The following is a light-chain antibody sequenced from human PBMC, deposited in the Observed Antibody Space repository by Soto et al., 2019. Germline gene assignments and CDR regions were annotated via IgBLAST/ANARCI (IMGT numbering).Light chain of an antibody. J-gene: IGKJ1*01. CDR3: QQSYSTPPT. V-gene: IGKV1-39*01. Sequence: DILMTQSPSSVSASVGDRVTITCRASQSISNYLNWYQQKPGKAPKLLIYAASSLQSGVPSRFSGSGSGTDFTLTISSLQPEDFATYYCQQSYSTPPTFGQGTKVDI. CDR1: QSISNY. CDR2: AAS.